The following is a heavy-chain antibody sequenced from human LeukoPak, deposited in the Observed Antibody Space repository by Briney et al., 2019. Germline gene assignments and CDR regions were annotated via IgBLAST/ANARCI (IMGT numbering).Heavy chain of an antibody. CDR3: ARHFRQDGAFDI. CDR2: IFYSGTT. Sequence: SETLSLTCSVSGGSISSSSYFWAWIRQPPGKGLEWIGSIFYSGTTYYNPSLKSRVTTSVDRSKNQFSLKLGSVTAADTAVYYCARHFRQDGAFDIWGQGTMLTVSS. J-gene: IGHJ3*02. CDR1: GGSISSSSYF. D-gene: IGHD2-15*01. V-gene: IGHV4-39*01.